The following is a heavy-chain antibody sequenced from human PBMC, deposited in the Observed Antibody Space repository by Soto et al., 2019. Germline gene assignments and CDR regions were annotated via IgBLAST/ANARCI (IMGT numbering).Heavy chain of an antibody. CDR2: IYYSGST. J-gene: IGHJ6*02. CDR1: GGSISSGGYY. CDR3: ARAYDSSGYPTDPMDV. Sequence: SETLSLTCTVSGGSISSGGYYWSWIRQHPGKGLEWIGYIYYSGSTYYNPSLKSRVTISVDTSKNQFSLKLSSVTAADTAVYYCARAYDSSGYPTDPMDVWGQGTTVTVSS. D-gene: IGHD3-22*01. V-gene: IGHV4-31*03.